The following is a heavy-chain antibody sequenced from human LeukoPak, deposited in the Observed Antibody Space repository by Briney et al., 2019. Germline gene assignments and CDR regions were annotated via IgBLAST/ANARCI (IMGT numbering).Heavy chain of an antibody. CDR1: GGSISSYY. Sequence: SETLSLTCTVSGGSISSYYWSWIRQPPGKGLEGIGYIYYSGSTNYNPSLKSRVTISVDTSKNQFSLKLSSVTAADTAVYYCARGGGYYYMDVWGKGTTVTVSS. D-gene: IGHD3-16*01. CDR3: ARGGGYYYMDV. CDR2: IYYSGST. V-gene: IGHV4-59*01. J-gene: IGHJ6*03.